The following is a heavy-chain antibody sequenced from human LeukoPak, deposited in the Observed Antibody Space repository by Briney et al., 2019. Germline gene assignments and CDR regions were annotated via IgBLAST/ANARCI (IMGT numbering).Heavy chain of an antibody. CDR3: ARVTQSRGSYSTY. J-gene: IGHJ4*02. D-gene: IGHD1-26*01. CDR1: GFTFSSYS. CDR2: ISSSSSYI. V-gene: IGHV3-21*01. Sequence: GGSLRLSCAAFGFTFSSYSMNWVRQAPGKGLEWVSSISSSSSYIYYADSVKGRFTISRDNAKNSLYLQMNSLRAEDTAVYYCARVTQSRGSYSTYWGQGTLVTVSS.